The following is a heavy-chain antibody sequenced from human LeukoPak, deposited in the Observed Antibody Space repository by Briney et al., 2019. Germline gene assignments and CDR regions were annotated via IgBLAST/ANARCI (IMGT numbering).Heavy chain of an antibody. V-gene: IGHV3-33*01. CDR3: ARGPSAYPKCFDY. Sequence: AGGSLRLSCAASGFNFSSFVMHWVRQAPGKGLERVAVIWYDGSNKYYADSVKGRFTISRDNSKNTLYLQMNSLRAEDTAVYYCARGPSAYPKCFDYWGQGTLVTVSS. D-gene: IGHD5-12*01. CDR2: IWYDGSNK. CDR1: GFNFSSFV. J-gene: IGHJ4*01.